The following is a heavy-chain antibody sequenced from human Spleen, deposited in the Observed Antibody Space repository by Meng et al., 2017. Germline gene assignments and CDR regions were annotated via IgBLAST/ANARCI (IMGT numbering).Heavy chain of an antibody. Sequence: GGSLRLSCAASGFTFSSYSMNWVRQAPGKGLEWVSSISSSSSYIYYADSVKGRFTISRDNAKNSLYLQMNSLRAEDTAVYYCARAAGSGSYYMLFDYYYYGMDVWGQGTTVTGSS. CDR3: ARAAGSGSYYMLFDYYYYGMDV. D-gene: IGHD1-26*01. CDR1: GFTFSSYS. J-gene: IGHJ6*02. CDR2: ISSSSSYI. V-gene: IGHV3-21*01.